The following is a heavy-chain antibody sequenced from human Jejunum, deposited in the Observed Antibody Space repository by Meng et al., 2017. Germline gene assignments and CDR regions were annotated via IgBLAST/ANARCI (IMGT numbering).Heavy chain of an antibody. Sequence: GSLRLSCALFGYSISSGYYWGWLRQPPGKGLEWIGSIYHSGSTYSNPSLKSRVTISVDTSKNQFSLQLSSVTAADTAVYYWARVVRGNYISFDYWGQGTLVTVSS. J-gene: IGHJ4*02. CDR3: ARVVRGNYISFDY. D-gene: IGHD1-7*01. CDR1: GYSISSGYY. V-gene: IGHV4-38-2*01. CDR2: IYHSGST.